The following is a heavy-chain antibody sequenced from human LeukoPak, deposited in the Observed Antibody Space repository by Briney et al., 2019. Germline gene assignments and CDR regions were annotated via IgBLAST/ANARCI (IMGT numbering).Heavy chain of an antibody. V-gene: IGHV1-46*01. Sequence: GASVQVSCQASGYTFTSYYMHWVRQAPGQELQWMGIINPSGGSTSYAQKFQCRVTMTRDTSTSTVYMELSSLRSEDTAVYYCARDLGYLWFDPWGQGTLVTVSS. CDR3: ARDLGYLWFDP. CDR2: INPSGGST. D-gene: IGHD3-16*01. J-gene: IGHJ5*02. CDR1: GYTFTSYY.